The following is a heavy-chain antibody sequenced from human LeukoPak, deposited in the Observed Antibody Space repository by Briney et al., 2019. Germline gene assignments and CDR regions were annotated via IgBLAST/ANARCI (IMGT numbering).Heavy chain of an antibody. CDR1: GFTFSDYY. CDR3: ARGYYYYGMDV. CDR2: ISSSSSYT. Sequence: GGSLRLSCAASGFTFSDYYMSWIRQAPGKGLEWVLYISSSSSYTNYADSVKGRFTISRDNAKNSLYLQMNSLRAEDTAVYYCARGYYYYGMDVWGKGTTVTVSS. J-gene: IGHJ6*04. V-gene: IGHV3-11*06.